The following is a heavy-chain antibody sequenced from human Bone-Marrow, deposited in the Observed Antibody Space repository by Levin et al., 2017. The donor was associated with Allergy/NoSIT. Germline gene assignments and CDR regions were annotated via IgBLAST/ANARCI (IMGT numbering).Heavy chain of an antibody. CDR2: VNWNGVNR. D-gene: IGHD3-10*01. CDR1: GFIFDDYA. CDR3: ARDAYGSGSKGPFED. J-gene: IGHJ4*02. V-gene: IGHV3-20*04. Sequence: GESLKISCVASGFIFDDYALTWVRQVPGKGLEWVAGVNWNGVNRYNAESVKGRFTISRDNANSSLYLQMNRLRAEGTAIYYCARDAYGSGSKGPFEDWGQGTLVTVSP.